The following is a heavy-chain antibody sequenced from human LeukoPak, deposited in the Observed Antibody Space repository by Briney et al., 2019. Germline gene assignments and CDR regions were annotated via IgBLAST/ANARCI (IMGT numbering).Heavy chain of an antibody. J-gene: IGHJ6*03. CDR1: GASISSYY. D-gene: IGHD5-18*01. Sequence: SETLSLTCTVSGASISSYYWSWIRQPPGKGLEWIGYIYYSGSTNYNPSLKSRISISVDTSKNQFSLKLSSVTAADTAVYYCARTTEGGYTYNYFYYYYMDVWGKGTTVTISS. CDR2: IYYSGST. CDR3: ARTTEGGYTYNYFYYYYMDV. V-gene: IGHV4-59*01.